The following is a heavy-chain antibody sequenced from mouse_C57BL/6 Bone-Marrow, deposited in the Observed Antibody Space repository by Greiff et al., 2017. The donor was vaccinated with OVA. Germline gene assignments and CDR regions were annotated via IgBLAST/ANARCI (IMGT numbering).Heavy chain of an antibody. D-gene: IGHD1-1*01. CDR2: IRSKSNNYAT. CDR1: GFSFNTYA. J-gene: IGHJ3*01. CDR3: VRQEYYGSSWAY. Sequence: EVQGVESGGGLVQPKGSLKLSCAASGFSFNTYAMNWVRQAPGKGLEWVARIRSKSNNYATYYADSVKDRFTISRDDSESMLYLQMNNLKTEDTAMYYCVRQEYYGSSWAYWGQGTLVTVSA. V-gene: IGHV10-1*01.